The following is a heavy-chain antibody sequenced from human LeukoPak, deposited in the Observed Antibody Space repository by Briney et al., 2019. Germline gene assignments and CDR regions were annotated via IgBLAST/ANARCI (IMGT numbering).Heavy chain of an antibody. Sequence: GGSLRLSCVASGFTCSDFYMSWIRQGPGKGLEWRSYITTRGSTIDYADSVKGRFTISRDNAKNSLYLQMNSLRAEDTAVYSCARRRDSGSLQHFDCWGQGTLVTVSS. V-gene: IGHV3-11*04. CDR2: ITTRGSTI. CDR3: ARRRDSGSLQHFDC. D-gene: IGHD1-26*01. J-gene: IGHJ4*02. CDR1: GFTCSDFY.